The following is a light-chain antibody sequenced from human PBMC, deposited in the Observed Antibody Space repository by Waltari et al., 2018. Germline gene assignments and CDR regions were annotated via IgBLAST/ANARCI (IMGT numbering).Light chain of an antibody. CDR1: TSNIGSNP. Sequence: QSVLTQPPSASGTPGQTVTISSSGSTSNIGSNPVLWYQQLPGKAPKLLNYSNHPRPSGVPDRFSASKSGTSASLAISGLRSEDEADYYCVSWDDSLNGPAVGGGTKLTVL. CDR3: VSWDDSLNGPA. V-gene: IGLV1-44*01. J-gene: IGLJ2*01. CDR2: SNH.